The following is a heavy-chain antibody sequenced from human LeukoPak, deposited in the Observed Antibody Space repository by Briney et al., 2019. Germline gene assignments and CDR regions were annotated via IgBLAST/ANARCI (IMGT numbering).Heavy chain of an antibody. J-gene: IGHJ4*02. V-gene: IGHV3-23*01. CDR2: ISGSGGST. D-gene: IGHD3-22*01. CDR1: GFTFSSYA. Sequence: GGSLRLSCAASGFTFSSYAMSWVRQAPGKGLEWVSSISGSGGSTYYADSVKGRFTISRDNSKNTLYLQMNSLRAEDTAVYYCAKDRYYYDSSGYYYFDYWGQGTLVTVSS. CDR3: AKDRYYYDSSGYYYFDY.